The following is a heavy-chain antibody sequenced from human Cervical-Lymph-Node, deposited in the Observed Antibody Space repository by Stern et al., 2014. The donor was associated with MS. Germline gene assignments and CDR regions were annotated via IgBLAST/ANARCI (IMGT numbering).Heavy chain of an antibody. CDR2: IYWDDEK. J-gene: IGHJ3*02. Sequence: ESGPTLVKATQPLTLTCTFSGFALRNSGVSVAWIRQRPGKALEWLAGIYWDDEKRYSPSLKSRLSITKDASESQVVLTMTNMDPVDTASYYCTHSLHGDYYDAFDTWGQGTMVTVSS. CDR3: THSLHGDYYDAFDT. V-gene: IGHV2-5*02. D-gene: IGHD4-17*01. CDR1: GFALRNSGVS.